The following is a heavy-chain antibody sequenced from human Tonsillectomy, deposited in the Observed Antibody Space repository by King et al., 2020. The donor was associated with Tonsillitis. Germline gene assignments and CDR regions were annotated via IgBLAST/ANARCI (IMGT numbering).Heavy chain of an antibody. CDR3: ARVAAHYSSAAIDY. Sequence: VQLVESGGGLVQPGGSLRLSCAASGFTFSSYEMNWVRQAPGKGLVWFSYISSSGSTIFYADSVKGRFTISRDNAKNSLYLQMNSLRAEDTGVYYCARVAAHYSSAAIDYWGQGTLVTVSS. CDR2: ISSSGSTI. V-gene: IGHV3-48*03. CDR1: GFTFSSYE. D-gene: IGHD6-19*01. J-gene: IGHJ4*02.